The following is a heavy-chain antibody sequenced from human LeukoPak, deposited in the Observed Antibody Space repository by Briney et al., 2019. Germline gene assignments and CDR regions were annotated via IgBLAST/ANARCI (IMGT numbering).Heavy chain of an antibody. CDR3: AKDSFRWCGELLPRFYYYYGMDV. CDR1: GFTFDDYA. D-gene: IGHD3-10*01. Sequence: PGGSLRLSCAASGFTFDDYAMHWVRQAPGKGLEWVSLISGDGGSTYYADFVKGRFTISRDNSKNSLYLQMNSLRTEDTALYYCAKDSFRWCGELLPRFYYYYGMDVWGQGTTVTVSS. V-gene: IGHV3-43*02. J-gene: IGHJ6*02. CDR2: ISGDGGST.